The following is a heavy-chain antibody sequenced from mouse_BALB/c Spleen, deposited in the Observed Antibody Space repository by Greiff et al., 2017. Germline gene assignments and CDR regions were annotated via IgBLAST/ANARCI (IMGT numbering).Heavy chain of an antibody. CDR3: ARDGSFAY. CDR2: ISDGGSYT. CDR1: GFTFSDYY. Sequence: DVHLVESGGGLVKPGGSLKLSCAASGFTFSDYYMYWVRQTPEKRLEWVATISDGGSYTYYPDSVKGRFTISRDNAKNNLYLQMSSLKSEDTAMYYCARDGSFAYWGQGTLVTVSA. D-gene: IGHD2-2*01. V-gene: IGHV5-4*02. J-gene: IGHJ3*01.